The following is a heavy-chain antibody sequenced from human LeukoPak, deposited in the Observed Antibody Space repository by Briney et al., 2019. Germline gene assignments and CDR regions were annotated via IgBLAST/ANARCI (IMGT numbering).Heavy chain of an antibody. Sequence: SETLSLTCAVYGGSFSGYYWSWIRQPPGKGLEWIGEINHSGSTNYNPSPKSRVTISVDKSKNQFSLKLSSVTAADTAVYYCARDTRGEDFDYWGQGTLVTVSS. J-gene: IGHJ4*02. CDR3: ARDTRGEDFDY. V-gene: IGHV4-34*01. CDR2: INHSGST. D-gene: IGHD3-16*01. CDR1: GGSFSGYY.